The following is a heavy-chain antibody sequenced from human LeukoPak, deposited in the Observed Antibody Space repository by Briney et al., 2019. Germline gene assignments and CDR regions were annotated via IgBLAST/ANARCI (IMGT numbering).Heavy chain of an antibody. CDR1: GFTFDDYA. CDR2: ISWNSGSI. J-gene: IGHJ4*02. Sequence: GGSLRLSCAASGFTFDDYAMHWVRQAPGKGLEWVSGISWNSGSIGYADSVKGRFTISRDNAKNSLYLQMSSLRAEDMALYYCAKDIDTGFSGTPCYFDYWGQGTLVTVSS. CDR3: AKDIDTGFSGTPCYFDY. V-gene: IGHV3-9*03. D-gene: IGHD2/OR15-2a*01.